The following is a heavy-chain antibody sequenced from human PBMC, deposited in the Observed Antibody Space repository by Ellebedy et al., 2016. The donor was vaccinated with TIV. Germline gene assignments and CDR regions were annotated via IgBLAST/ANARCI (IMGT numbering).Heavy chain of an antibody. CDR3: ARPLEYYDFLTGYYAGYYFDY. CDR2: IYPGDSDT. CDR1: GYSFTSYW. J-gene: IGHJ4*02. V-gene: IGHV5-51*01. Sequence: GESLKISCKGSGYSFTSYWIGWVRQMPGKGLEWMGIIYPGDSDTRYSPSFQGQVTISADKSISTAYLQWSSLKASDTAMYYCARPLEYYDFLTGYYAGYYFDYWGQGTLVTVSS. D-gene: IGHD3-9*01.